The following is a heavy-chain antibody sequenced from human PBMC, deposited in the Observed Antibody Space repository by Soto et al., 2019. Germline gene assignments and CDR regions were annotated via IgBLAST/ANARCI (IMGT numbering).Heavy chain of an antibody. D-gene: IGHD3-22*01. CDR3: ARDNPMRSGYSPRRNDY. CDR2: ISAYNGNT. CDR1: GYTFPSYG. J-gene: IGHJ4*02. V-gene: IGHV1-18*04. Sequence: ASVKVSCMASGYTFPSYGLSWVRQAPGQGLEWTGWISAYNGNTNYAQKLQGSVTMTTDTSTSTAYMERRSLRSDDTAVYYCARDNPMRSGYSPRRNDYWGQGTLVTVSS.